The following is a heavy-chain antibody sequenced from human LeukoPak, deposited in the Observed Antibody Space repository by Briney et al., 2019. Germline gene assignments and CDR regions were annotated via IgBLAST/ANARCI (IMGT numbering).Heavy chain of an antibody. J-gene: IGHJ5*02. CDR3: ARVRAFPGIAADH. Sequence: PGGSLRLSCAASGFNLSSYWMHWVPQSPGKGVVWVSRSSGDGRAIRYEDYVKGRFTVSRDNAENTLYLQMNSLRAEDSAVYYCARVRAFPGIAADHWGQGTLVTVSS. D-gene: IGHD6-13*01. V-gene: IGHV3-74*01. CDR1: GFNLSSYW. CDR2: SSGDGRAI.